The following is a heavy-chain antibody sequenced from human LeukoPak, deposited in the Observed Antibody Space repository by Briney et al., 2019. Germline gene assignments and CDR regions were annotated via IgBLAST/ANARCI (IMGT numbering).Heavy chain of an antibody. J-gene: IGHJ4*02. Sequence: SVKVSCKASGYTFTSYYMHWVRQAPGQGLEWMGGIIPIFGTANYAQKFQGRVTITADESTSTAYMELSSLRSEDTAVYYCARGYYYDSSGYSSLDYWGQGTLVTVSS. D-gene: IGHD3-22*01. V-gene: IGHV1-69*13. CDR3: ARGYYYDSSGYSSLDY. CDR2: IIPIFGTA. CDR1: GYTFTSYY.